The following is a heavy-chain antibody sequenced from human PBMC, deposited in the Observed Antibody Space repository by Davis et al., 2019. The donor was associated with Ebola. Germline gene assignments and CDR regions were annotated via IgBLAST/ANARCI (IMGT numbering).Heavy chain of an antibody. V-gene: IGHV1-69*05. J-gene: IGHJ5*02. Sequence: SVKVSCKASGGTFSSYAISWVRQAPGQGLEWMGGIIPIFVTANYAQKLQGRVTMTTDTSTSTAYMELRSLRSDDTAVYYCARDMGMVQEANWFDPWGQGTLVTVSS. D-gene: IGHD3-10*01. CDR3: ARDMGMVQEANWFDP. CDR2: IIPIFVTA. CDR1: GGTFSSYA.